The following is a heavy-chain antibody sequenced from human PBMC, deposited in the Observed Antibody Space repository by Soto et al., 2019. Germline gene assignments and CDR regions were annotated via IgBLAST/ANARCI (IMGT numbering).Heavy chain of an antibody. CDR3: VKDDGGYPSTAQH. CDR1: GITISNYP. Sequence: EVQLLESGGGLVQPGGSLRRSCAASGITISNYPMSWVRQAPGKGLDGVSGISGSGDRTYYADSAKGRFTISKDISRNSLALQLDSLGAEDTAVYFCVKDDGGYPSTAQHWGQGTLVTVSS. V-gene: IGHV3-23*01. J-gene: IGHJ1*01. CDR2: ISGSGDRT. D-gene: IGHD3-22*01.